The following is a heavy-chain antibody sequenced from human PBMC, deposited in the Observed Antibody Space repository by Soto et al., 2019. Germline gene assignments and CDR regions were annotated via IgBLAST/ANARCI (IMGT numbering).Heavy chain of an antibody. Sequence: QVQLVESGGGLVKPGGSLILSCAASGFTFSDSYMSWIRQAPGKGLEWISYITFSGNTVYYADSLKGRFTISRDNAKNSLYLQMNRLRAEDTAVYYCARVSWREKYGMDVWGQGTTVTVSS. CDR3: ARVSWREKYGMDV. J-gene: IGHJ6*02. V-gene: IGHV3-11*01. CDR2: ITFSGNTV. CDR1: GFTFSDSY.